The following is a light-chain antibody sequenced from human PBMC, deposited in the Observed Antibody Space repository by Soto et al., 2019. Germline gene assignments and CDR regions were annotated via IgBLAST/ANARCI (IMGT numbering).Light chain of an antibody. CDR2: EVT. J-gene: IGLJ1*01. Sequence: QSVLTQPASVSGSPGQSITISCTGTSSDVGAYDYVSWYQQHPGKAPQFMIYEVTNRPSGVSHRFSGSKSGNTASLTISGLQAEDEADYYCSSYTTTSTYVFGTGTKVTAL. V-gene: IGLV2-14*01. CDR1: SSDVGAYDY. CDR3: SSYTTTSTYV.